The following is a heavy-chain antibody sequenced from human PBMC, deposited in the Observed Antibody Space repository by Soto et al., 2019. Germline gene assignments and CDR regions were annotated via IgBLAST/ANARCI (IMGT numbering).Heavy chain of an antibody. J-gene: IGHJ4*02. CDR1: GFSLIAGGMR. CDR2: IDWDDAK. V-gene: IGHV2-70*04. CDR3: ARAPGYTYAYDY. Sequence: SGPTLVTPTQTLTLTCTFSGFSLIAGGMRVSWIRQPPGKALEWLARIDWDDAKFYASSLQTRLTISKGPSKNQVILTMTNVAPVDTGTYYCARAPGYTYAYDYWGQGTLVTVSS. D-gene: IGHD5-18*01.